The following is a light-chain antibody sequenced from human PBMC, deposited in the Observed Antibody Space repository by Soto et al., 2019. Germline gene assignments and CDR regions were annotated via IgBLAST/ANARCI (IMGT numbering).Light chain of an antibody. CDR2: GAS. CDR1: QSVSNNY. CDR3: QQYGSSGT. V-gene: IGKV3-20*01. Sequence: EXVLTQSTVTLSLSPGERATLSCRASQSVSNNYLAWYQQKPGQAPSLLIYGASNSATGIPDRFSGSGSGTDFTLTISRLEPEDFAVYYCQQYGSSGTFGQGTKVDIK. J-gene: IGKJ1*01.